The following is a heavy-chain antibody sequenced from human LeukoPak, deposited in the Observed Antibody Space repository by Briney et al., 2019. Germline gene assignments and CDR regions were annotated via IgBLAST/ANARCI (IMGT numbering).Heavy chain of an antibody. V-gene: IGHV1-2*02. D-gene: IGHD6-13*01. J-gene: IGHJ4*02. CDR1: GYTFTGHY. CDR3: ARWRGYSSGWSGPFDD. Sequence: ASVKVSCKASGYTFTGHYLHWVRQAPGQGLEWMGWIDTKSGDPKYAQRFQGRVAMTRDTSINTGYMELRSLTSDDTAVYYCARWRGYSSGWSGPFDDWGQRTLVTVSS. CDR2: IDTKSGDP.